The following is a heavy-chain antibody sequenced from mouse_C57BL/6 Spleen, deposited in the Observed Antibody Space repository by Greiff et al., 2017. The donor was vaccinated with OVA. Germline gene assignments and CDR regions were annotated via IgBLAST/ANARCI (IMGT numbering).Heavy chain of an antibody. CDR1: GFSLTSYG. CDR2: IWSGGST. D-gene: IGHD2-1*01. Sequence: QVQLQQSGPGLVQPSQCLSITCTVSGFSLTSYGVHWVRQSPGKGLEWLGVIWSGGSTDYNAAFISRLSISKDNSKSQVFFKMNSLQADDTAIYYCASYGNSEGFAYWGQGTLVTVSA. V-gene: IGHV2-2*01. J-gene: IGHJ3*01. CDR3: ASYGNSEGFAY.